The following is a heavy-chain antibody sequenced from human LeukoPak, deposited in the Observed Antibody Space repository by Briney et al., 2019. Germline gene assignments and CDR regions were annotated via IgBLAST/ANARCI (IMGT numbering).Heavy chain of an antibody. D-gene: IGHD2/OR15-2a*01. CDR2: INPKTGGT. J-gene: IGHJ5*02. CDR3: ARGGRATTTWPGNWFDP. Sequence: ASMKVSCKASGYTFSDYYIYWVRQAPGQGIEWMGWINPKTGGTNEAQKLQGRVTMTGDTSNNTAYMELSSLTSDDTAVYYCARGGRATTTWPGNWFDPWGQGTLVTVSS. V-gene: IGHV1-2*02. CDR1: GYTFSDYY.